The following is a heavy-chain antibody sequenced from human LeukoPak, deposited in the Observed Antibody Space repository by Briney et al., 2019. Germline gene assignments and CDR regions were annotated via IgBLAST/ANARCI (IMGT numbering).Heavy chain of an antibody. CDR1: GFTFSSYA. Sequence: GGSLRLSCAASGFTFSSYAMSWVRQAPGKGLEWVSAISGSDGGTYYADSVKGRFTISRDNSKNTLYLQMNSLGGEDTALYYCARYCGAASCYSGFDYWGQGTLVTVAS. CDR3: ARYCGAASCYSGFDY. CDR2: ISGSDGGT. J-gene: IGHJ4*02. D-gene: IGHD2-15*01. V-gene: IGHV3-23*01.